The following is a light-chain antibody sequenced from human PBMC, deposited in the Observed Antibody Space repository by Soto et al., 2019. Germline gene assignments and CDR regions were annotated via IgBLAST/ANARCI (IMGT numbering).Light chain of an antibody. CDR3: QQLTDWPPQWT. CDR1: QSVGPY. CDR2: DAS. V-gene: IGKV3-11*01. J-gene: IGKJ1*01. Sequence: IVLTQSPATLSLSPGERATLSCRASQSVGPYLAWYQHKPGQAPRLLIHDASHRATGIPARFSGSGSGTDFTLTISSLEPEDFAVYYCQQLTDWPPQWTFGQGTKVEIK.